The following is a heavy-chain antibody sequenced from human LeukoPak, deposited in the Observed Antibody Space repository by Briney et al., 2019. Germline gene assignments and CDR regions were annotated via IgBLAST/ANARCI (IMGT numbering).Heavy chain of an antibody. CDR3: ARDGWLLSLGYYGMDV. CDR1: GYTFTSYD. Sequence: GASVKVSCKASGYTFTSYDINWVRQATGQGLEWMGWMNPNSGNTGYAQKFQGRVTMTKNTSISTAYMELSSLRSEDTAVYYCARDGWLLSLGYYGMDVWGQGTTVTVSS. J-gene: IGHJ6*02. V-gene: IGHV1-8*01. D-gene: IGHD3-3*01. CDR2: MNPNSGNT.